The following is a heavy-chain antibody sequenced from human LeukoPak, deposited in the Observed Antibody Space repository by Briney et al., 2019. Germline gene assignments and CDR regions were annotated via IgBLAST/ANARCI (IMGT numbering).Heavy chain of an antibody. CDR2: ISAYNGNT. V-gene: IGHV1-18*01. CDR1: GYTFTSYG. CDR3: ARGHHILTGYPPRPFDY. Sequence: GASVKVSCKASGYTFTSYGISWVRQAPGQGLEWMGWISAYNGNTNYAQKLQGRVTMTTDTSTSTAYMELRSLRSDDTAVYYCARGHHILTGYPPRPFDYWGQGTLVTVSS. J-gene: IGHJ4*02. D-gene: IGHD3-9*01.